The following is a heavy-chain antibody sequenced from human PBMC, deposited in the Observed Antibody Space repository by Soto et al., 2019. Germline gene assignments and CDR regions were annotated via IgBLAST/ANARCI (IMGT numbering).Heavy chain of an antibody. CDR2: INHSGST. CDR3: ARVAMVRGVDY. J-gene: IGHJ4*02. D-gene: IGHD3-10*01. CDR1: GGSFSGYY. V-gene: IGHV4-34*01. Sequence: QVQLQQWGAGLLKPSETLSLTCAVYGGSFSGYYWSWIRQPPGKGLEWIGEINHSGSTNYNPFLKSRVTISVDTSKNQFSLKLSSVTAADTAVYYCARVAMVRGVDYWGQGTLVTVSS.